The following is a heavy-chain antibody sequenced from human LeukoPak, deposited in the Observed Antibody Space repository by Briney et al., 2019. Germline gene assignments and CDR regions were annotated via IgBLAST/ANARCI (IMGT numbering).Heavy chain of an antibody. CDR2: INPNSGGT. CDR1: GYTLTGYY. V-gene: IGHV1-2*02. D-gene: IGHD6-6*01. CDR3: ARAHSSLRFYSFDY. J-gene: IGHJ4*02. Sequence: ASVKVSWKASGYTLTGYYIHWVRQPPGQELEWMGWINPNSGGTNYAQKFQGRFTMTRDTSISTAYMEPSSLTSGDTAVYYCARAHSSLRFYSFDYWGEGTLVTVSS.